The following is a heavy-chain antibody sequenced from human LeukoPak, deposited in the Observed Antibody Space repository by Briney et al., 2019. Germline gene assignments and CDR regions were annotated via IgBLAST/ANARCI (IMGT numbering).Heavy chain of an antibody. CDR3: AREYRYYDSSGPQYYFDY. CDR1: GYTFTSYY. J-gene: IGHJ4*02. V-gene: IGHV1-46*01. D-gene: IGHD3-22*01. Sequence: GASVKVSCKASGYTFTSYYMHWVRQAPGQGLEWMGIINPSGGSTSYAQKFQGRVTMTRDTSTSTVYMELSSLRSEDTAVYYCAREYRYYDSSGPQYYFDYWGQGTLVTVSS. CDR2: INPSGGST.